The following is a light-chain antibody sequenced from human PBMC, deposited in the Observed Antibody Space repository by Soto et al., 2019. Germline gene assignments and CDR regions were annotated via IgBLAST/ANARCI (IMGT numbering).Light chain of an antibody. V-gene: IGKV1-39*01. J-gene: IGKJ3*01. CDR2: AAS. CDR1: QSISNY. CDR3: QQSYSTPFT. Sequence: DIQMTQSPSSLSASVGDSVTITCRASQSISNYLNWYQQKPGKAPKLLVYAASSLQSGVPSRFSVSGSGTDFTLTISSLYHEDFATYYCQQSYSTPFTFGPGTKVDIK.